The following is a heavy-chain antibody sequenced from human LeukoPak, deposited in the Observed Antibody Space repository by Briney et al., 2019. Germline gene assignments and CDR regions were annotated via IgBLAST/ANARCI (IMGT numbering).Heavy chain of an antibody. D-gene: IGHD2-2*01. CDR1: GGSISSGDYY. CDR2: TYYSGST. CDR3: AREGYCSSTSCYSWFDP. J-gene: IGHJ5*02. Sequence: TSQTLSLTCTVSGGSISSGDYYWSWIRQPPGKGLEWIGYTYYSGSTYYNPSLKSRVTISVDTSKNQFSLKLSSVTAADTAVYYCAREGYCSSTSCYSWFDPWGQGTLVTVSS. V-gene: IGHV4-30-4*08.